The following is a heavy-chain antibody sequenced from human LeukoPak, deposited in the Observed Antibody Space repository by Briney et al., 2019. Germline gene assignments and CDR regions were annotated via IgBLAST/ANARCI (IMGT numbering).Heavy chain of an antibody. J-gene: IGHJ4*02. Sequence: PGGSLRLSCAASGFIFSNYEMNWVRQAPGKGLEWVSYISSSGRTIFYADSVKGRFTISRDNAKNSLYLQMNSLRAEDTADYYCARDYSHWGQGTLVTVSS. D-gene: IGHD2-21*01. V-gene: IGHV3-48*03. CDR2: ISSSGRTI. CDR1: GFIFSNYE. CDR3: ARDYSH.